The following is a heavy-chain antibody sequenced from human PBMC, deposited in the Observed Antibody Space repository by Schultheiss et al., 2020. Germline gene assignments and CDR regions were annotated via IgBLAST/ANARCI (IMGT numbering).Heavy chain of an antibody. J-gene: IGHJ4*02. CDR1: GGSISSYY. V-gene: IGHV4-59*01. CDR2: IYYSGST. CDR3: ARGLSDIDY. Sequence: SETLSLTCTVSGGSISSYYWSWIRQPPGKGLEWIGYIYYSGSTYYNPSLKSRVTISVDTSKNQFSLKLSSVTAADTAVYYCARGLSDIDYWGQGTLVTVSS.